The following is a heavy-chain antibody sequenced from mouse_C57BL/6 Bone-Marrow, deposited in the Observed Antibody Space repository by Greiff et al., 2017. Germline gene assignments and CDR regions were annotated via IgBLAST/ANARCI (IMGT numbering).Heavy chain of an antibody. CDR1: GYTFTSYW. V-gene: IGHV1-5*01. CDR3: TRERANGGFAD. J-gene: IGHJ2*01. CDR2: IYPGNSAT. Sequence: VQLQQSGTVLARPGASVKMSCKTSGYTFTSYWLHWVQQRPGQGLEWIGAIYPGNSATSYNQKFTGKANLNAVTSASTAYMALSSLTNADSAVYCGTRERANGGFADWGQGTTLTVSA. D-gene: IGHD4-1*01.